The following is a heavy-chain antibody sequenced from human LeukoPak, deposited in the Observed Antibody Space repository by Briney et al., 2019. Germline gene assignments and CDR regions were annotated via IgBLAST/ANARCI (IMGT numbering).Heavy chain of an antibody. J-gene: IGHJ4*02. Sequence: SETLSLTCTVSGSSISSYYWSWIRQPPGKGLEWIGYIYYSGSTKYNPSLKSRVTMSVDTSKNQFSLNLSSVTAADTAVYYCARDTREDTAMAYFDYWGQGTLVTVSS. CDR2: IYYSGST. CDR1: GSSISSYY. V-gene: IGHV4-59*01. D-gene: IGHD5-18*01. CDR3: ARDTREDTAMAYFDY.